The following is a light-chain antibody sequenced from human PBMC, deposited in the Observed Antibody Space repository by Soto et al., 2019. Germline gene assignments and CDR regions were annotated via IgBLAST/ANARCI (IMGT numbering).Light chain of an antibody. CDR3: QQYYSTPPIT. Sequence: DIVTTQSPDSLAVSLGERATINCKSSQSVLHSSNNKNYLAWYQQKPGQPPKLLIYWASTRESGVPDRFSGSGSGTDFTLTISSLQAEDVAVYYCQQYYSTPPITFGGGTKVDIK. CDR2: WAS. V-gene: IGKV4-1*01. J-gene: IGKJ4*01. CDR1: QSVLHSSNNKNY.